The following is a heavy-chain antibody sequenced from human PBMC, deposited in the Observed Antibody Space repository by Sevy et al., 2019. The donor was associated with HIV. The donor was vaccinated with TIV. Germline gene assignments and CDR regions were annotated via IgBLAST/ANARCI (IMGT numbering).Heavy chain of an antibody. CDR3: ARGALGTGSGWFDY. CDR1: GGSIINMNW. V-gene: IGHV4-4*02. D-gene: IGHD6-19*01. Sequence: SETLSLTCAVSGGSIINMNWRIWVRQPPGKGLEWIGEIYHGGSTNYNPSLKSRVTISTDESKNQFSLKLNSVTAADTAVYYCARGALGTGSGWFDYWGQGTLVTVSS. CDR2: IYHGGST. J-gene: IGHJ4*02.